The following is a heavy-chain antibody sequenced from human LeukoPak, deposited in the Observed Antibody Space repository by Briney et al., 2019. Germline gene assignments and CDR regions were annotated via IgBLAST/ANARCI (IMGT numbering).Heavy chain of an antibody. V-gene: IGHV1-24*01. J-gene: IGHJ4*02. Sequence: ASVKVSCEVSGYTLTELSMHWVRQAPGKGLEWMGGFDPEDGETIYAQKFQGRVTMAEDTSTDTAYMELSSLRSEDTAVYYCATQWGIAVAGTHFDYWGQGTLVTVSS. CDR3: ATQWGIAVAGTHFDY. D-gene: IGHD6-19*01. CDR2: FDPEDGET. CDR1: GYTLTELS.